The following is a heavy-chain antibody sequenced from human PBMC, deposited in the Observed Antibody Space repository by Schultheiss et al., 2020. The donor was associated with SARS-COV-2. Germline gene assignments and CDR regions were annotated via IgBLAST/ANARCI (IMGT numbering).Heavy chain of an antibody. CDR3: ARDYHIYGLYYFDY. CDR1: GGSFSGYY. Sequence: SETLSLTCAVYGGSFSGYYWSWIRQPPGKGLEWIGYIYYSGSTYYNPSLKSRVTISVDTSKNQFSLKLSSVTAADTAVYYCARDYHIYGLYYFDYWGQGTLVTVSS. J-gene: IGHJ4*02. CDR2: IYYSGST. V-gene: IGHV4-59*01. D-gene: IGHD4-17*01.